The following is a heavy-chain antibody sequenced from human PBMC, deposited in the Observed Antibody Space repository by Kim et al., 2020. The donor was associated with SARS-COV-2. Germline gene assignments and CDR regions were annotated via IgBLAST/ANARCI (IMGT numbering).Heavy chain of an antibody. CDR2: ISWNSGSI. CDR3: AKSIQPTPDYSNYNDWVEFHYYYGMDV. Sequence: GGSLRLSCAASGFTFDDYAMHWVRQAPGKGLEWVSGISWNSGSIGYADSVKGRFTISRDNAKNSLYLQMNSLRAEDTALYYCAKSIQPTPDYSNYNDWVEFHYYYGMDVWGQGTTVTVSS. CDR1: GFTFDDYA. J-gene: IGHJ6*02. D-gene: IGHD4-4*01. V-gene: IGHV3-9*01.